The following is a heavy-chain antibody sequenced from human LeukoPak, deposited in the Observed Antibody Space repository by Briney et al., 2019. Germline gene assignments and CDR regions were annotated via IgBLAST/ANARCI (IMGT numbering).Heavy chain of an antibody. CDR1: GFSFSSYG. CDR2: IWFDGTNE. D-gene: IGHD6-6*01. Sequence: GGSLRLSCAASGFSFSSYGMHWVRQAPGKGLDWVALIWFDGTNEHYADSVKGRFTISRDNSKNTLYLQMNSLRADDTGIYYCAKDESLGCSSSGFDYWGQGTLVTVSS. J-gene: IGHJ4*02. CDR3: AKDESLGCSSSGFDY. V-gene: IGHV3-33*06.